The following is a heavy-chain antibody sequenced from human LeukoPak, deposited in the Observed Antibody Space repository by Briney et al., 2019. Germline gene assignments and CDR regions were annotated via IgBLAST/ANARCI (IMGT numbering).Heavy chain of an antibody. Sequence: GGPLRLSCAASGFTFSSYGMHWVRQAPGKGLEWVAVIWYDGSNKYYADSVKGRFTISRDNSKNTLYLQMNSLRAEDTAVYYCARGLERELPTSYYYYGMDVWGQGTTVTVSS. J-gene: IGHJ6*02. CDR1: GFTFSSYG. CDR2: IWYDGSNK. V-gene: IGHV3-33*01. D-gene: IGHD3-10*01. CDR3: ARGLERELPTSYYYYGMDV.